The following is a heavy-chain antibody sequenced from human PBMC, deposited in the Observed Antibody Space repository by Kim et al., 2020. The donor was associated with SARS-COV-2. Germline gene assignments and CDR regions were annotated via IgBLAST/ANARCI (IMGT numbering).Heavy chain of an antibody. D-gene: IGHD2-2*01. CDR2: IYYSGST. CDR3: ARPRYCSSTSCFLDAFDI. J-gene: IGHJ3*02. Sequence: SETLSLTCTVSGGSISSSSYYWGWIRQPPGKGLEWIGSIYYSGSTYYNPSLKSRVTISVDTSKNQFSLKLSSVTAADTAVYYCARPRYCSSTSCFLDAFDIWGQGTMVTVSS. V-gene: IGHV4-39*01. CDR1: GGSISSSSYY.